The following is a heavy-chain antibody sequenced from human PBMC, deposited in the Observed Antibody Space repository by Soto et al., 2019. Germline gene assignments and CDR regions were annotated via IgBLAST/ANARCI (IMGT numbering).Heavy chain of an antibody. Sequence: PWGSLRLSCAASGFTFSSYAMSWVRQPPGKGLELVGRVKNNGGATDYAPSVKGRFIISRDDSKDMVYLQMSSLRTEDTAIYYCAADLGPPYDSNNWFDPWGQGTLVTVSS. J-gene: IGHJ5*02. CDR1: GFTFSSYA. CDR2: VKNNGGAT. V-gene: IGHV3-15*01. CDR3: AADLGPPYDSNNWFDP. D-gene: IGHD2-21*01.